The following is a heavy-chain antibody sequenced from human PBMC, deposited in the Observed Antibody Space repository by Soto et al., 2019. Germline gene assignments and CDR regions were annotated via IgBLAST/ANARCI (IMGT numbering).Heavy chain of an antibody. D-gene: IGHD1-1*01. CDR3: ARESEDLNSNFVY. Sequence: GWSLRLSCAASGFTFTRYSMNLVRQAPGKGLEWVSSISSTTNYIYYGDSMKGRFTISRDNAKNSLYVEMNSLRAEDTAVYYCARESEDLNSNFVYWGEGTLVTVS. CDR1: GFTFTRYS. J-gene: IGHJ4*02. CDR2: ISSTTNYI. V-gene: IGHV3-21*06.